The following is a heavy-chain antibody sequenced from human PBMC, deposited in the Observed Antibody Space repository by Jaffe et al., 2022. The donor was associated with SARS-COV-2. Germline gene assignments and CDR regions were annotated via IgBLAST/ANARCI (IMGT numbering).Heavy chain of an antibody. CDR1: GGTFSSYA. Sequence: QVQLVQSGAEVKKPGSSVKVSCKASGGTFSSYAISWVRQAPGQGLEWMGGIIPIFGTANYAQKFQGRVTITADESTSTAYMELSSLRSEDTAVYYCATLGRSTPETYYYYGMDVWGQGTTVTVSS. V-gene: IGHV1-69*01. CDR3: ATLGRSTPETYYYYGMDV. J-gene: IGHJ6*02. D-gene: IGHD3-10*01. CDR2: IIPIFGTA.